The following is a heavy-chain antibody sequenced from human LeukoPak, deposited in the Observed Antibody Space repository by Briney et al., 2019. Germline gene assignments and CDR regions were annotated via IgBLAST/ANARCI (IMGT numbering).Heavy chain of an antibody. Sequence: GGFLRLSCAASGFTVSTNYMSWVRQAPGKGLEWVSVIYTGDTTHYEDSVKGRFTISRDNSKNALYLQMNSLRVDDTAVYYCASRKSGWYFENWGQGTLVTVSS. D-gene: IGHD6-19*01. V-gene: IGHV3-66*01. J-gene: IGHJ4*02. CDR1: GFTVSTNY. CDR3: ASRKSGWYFEN. CDR2: IYTGDTT.